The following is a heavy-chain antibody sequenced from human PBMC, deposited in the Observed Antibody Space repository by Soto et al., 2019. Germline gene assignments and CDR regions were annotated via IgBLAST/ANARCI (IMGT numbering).Heavy chain of an antibody. D-gene: IGHD3-10*01. CDR2: IIPIFGTP. Sequence: ASVKVYCKASGGIFSTYAISWLRQAPGQGLEWMGGIIPIFGTPNYAQRFQGRVTITADESTSTAYMELSRLRSEDTAVYYCARDRDDYGSGNYYNRIDFWGQGTLVTVSS. J-gene: IGHJ4*02. CDR1: GGIFSTYA. V-gene: IGHV1-69*13. CDR3: ARDRDDYGSGNYYNRIDF.